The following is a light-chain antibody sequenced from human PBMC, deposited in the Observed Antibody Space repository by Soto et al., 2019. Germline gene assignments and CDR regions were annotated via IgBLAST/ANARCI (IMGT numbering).Light chain of an antibody. CDR3: TSFTSRHTYV. CDR2: DVS. J-gene: IGLJ1*01. Sequence: QSALAQPASVSGSPGQSITISRTGTSSDVGGYNYVSWYQQHPDKAPRLMIYDVSNRPSGVSDRFSGSKSGDTASLTISGLQAEDEADYYCTSFTSRHTYVFGTGTKVTVL. V-gene: IGLV2-14*03. CDR1: SSDVGGYNY.